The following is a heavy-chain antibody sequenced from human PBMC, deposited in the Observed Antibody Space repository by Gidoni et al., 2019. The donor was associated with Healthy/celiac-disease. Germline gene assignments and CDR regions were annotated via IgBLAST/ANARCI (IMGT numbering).Heavy chain of an antibody. Sequence: QVQLVQSGAEVKTPGSSVKVSCKASGGTFSRYAISWVRQAPGQGLEWMGGIIPIFGTANYAHKFQGRFTITADKSASTAYMELSSLRSEDTALYYCARGAGYCSSTSCQKDFDYWGQGTLVTVSS. CDR2: IIPIFGTA. J-gene: IGHJ4*02. CDR3: ARGAGYCSSTSCQKDFDY. CDR1: GGTFSRYA. D-gene: IGHD2-2*01. V-gene: IGHV1-69*06.